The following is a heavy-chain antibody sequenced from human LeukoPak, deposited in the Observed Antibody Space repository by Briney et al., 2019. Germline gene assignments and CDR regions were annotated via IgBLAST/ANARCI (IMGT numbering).Heavy chain of an antibody. CDR1: GGSISSYY. D-gene: IGHD2-2*01. CDR2: IYTSGST. Sequence: SETLSLTCTVSGGSISSYYWSWIRQPAGKGLEWIGRIYTSGSTNYNPSLKSRVTMSVDTSKNQFSLKLSSVTAADTAVYYCARHRGKDIVVVPAATEDTYAFDIWGQGTMVTVSS. J-gene: IGHJ3*02. V-gene: IGHV4-4*07. CDR3: ARHRGKDIVVVPAATEDTYAFDI.